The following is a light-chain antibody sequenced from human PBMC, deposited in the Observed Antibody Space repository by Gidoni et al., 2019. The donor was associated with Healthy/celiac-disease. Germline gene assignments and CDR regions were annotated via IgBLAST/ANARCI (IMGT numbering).Light chain of an antibody. CDR2: AAS. CDR1: QGISSY. Sequence: DIHITQSPSSLSASVGDRVTITCQASQGISSYLNWYQQKPGKAQKILIYAASSLQSGVPSRFSGSVPGIDCTLTISSLQPEDSETYYCQQSYSTPTFTCGPETKVDIK. CDR3: QQSYSTPTFT. J-gene: IGKJ3*01. V-gene: IGKV1-39*01.